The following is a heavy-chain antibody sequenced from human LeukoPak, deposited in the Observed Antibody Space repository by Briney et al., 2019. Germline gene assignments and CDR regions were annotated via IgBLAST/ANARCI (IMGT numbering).Heavy chain of an antibody. CDR1: GDNVSSNSAT. J-gene: IGHJ4*02. CDR3: ARGVGGGWKVFDY. Sequence: SQTLSLTCAISGDNVSSNSATWSWIRQSPSRGLEWLGRTYNRSKWYSDYAVSVKSRITINPATSKNQFSLQLNSVTPEDTAVYYCARGVGGGWKVFDYWGQGTLVTVSS. V-gene: IGHV6-1*01. D-gene: IGHD2-15*01. CDR2: TYNRSKWYS.